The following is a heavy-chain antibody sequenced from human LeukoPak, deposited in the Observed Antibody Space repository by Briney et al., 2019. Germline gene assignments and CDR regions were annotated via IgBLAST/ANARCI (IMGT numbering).Heavy chain of an antibody. V-gene: IGHV3-30*03. J-gene: IGHJ4*02. D-gene: IGHD3-10*01. CDR2: ISYDGSNK. Sequence: PGGSLRLSCAAPGFTFSDYYMSWIRQAPGKGLEWVAVISYDGSNKYYADSVKGRFTISRDNSKNTLYLQMNSLRAEDTAVYYCARAGGTYYGSGRGWASFDYWGQGTLVTVSS. CDR3: ARAGGTYYGSGRGWASFDY. CDR1: GFTFSDYY.